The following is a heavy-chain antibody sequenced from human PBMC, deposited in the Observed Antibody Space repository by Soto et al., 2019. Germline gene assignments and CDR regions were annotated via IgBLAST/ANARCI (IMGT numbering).Heavy chain of an antibody. J-gene: IGHJ6*04. D-gene: IGHD2-15*01. V-gene: IGHV3-66*01. CDR2: IQSGGTT. CDR3: ARDDVLCDGGRCYGISLDV. CDR1: GFTVSSKY. Sequence: PGESLKISCAASGFTVSSKYMTWVRQAPGKGLEWVSLIQSGGTTYYADSVKGRFTISRDTSENTLHLQMDSLRVEDTAVYYCARDDVLCDGGRCYGISLDVWGKGTTVTVSS.